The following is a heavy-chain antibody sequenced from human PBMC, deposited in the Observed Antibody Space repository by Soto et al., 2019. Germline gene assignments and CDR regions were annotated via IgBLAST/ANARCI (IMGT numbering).Heavy chain of an antibody. CDR2: IWYDGSNK. CDR3: ARDVLVGSNEYLFDC. CDR1: GFTFSSYG. Sequence: GGSLRLSCAASGFTFSSYGMHWVRQAPGKGLEWVAVIWYDGSNKYYADSVKGRFTISRDNSKNTLYLQMNSLRAEDTAVYYCARDVLVGSNEYLFDCWGEGALVTVS. D-gene: IGHD5-12*01. V-gene: IGHV3-33*01. J-gene: IGHJ4*02.